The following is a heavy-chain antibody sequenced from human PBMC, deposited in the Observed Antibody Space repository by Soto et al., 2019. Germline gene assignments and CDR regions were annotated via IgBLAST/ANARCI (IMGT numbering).Heavy chain of an antibody. Sequence: DVQLVESGGGLIRPGGSLRLSCAASGFTIYSNGMNWVRQAPGKGPEWVSFISLSGSDEYYADSVRGRFTISRDRAKNSLYLQMNNLGDDDTAVYYCARDWGVKYDARSAYIPHLDQWGQGTLVTVSS. CDR2: ISLSGSDE. V-gene: IGHV3-48*02. D-gene: IGHD3-3*01. CDR3: ARDWGVKYDARSAYIPHLDQ. CDR1: GFTIYSNG. J-gene: IGHJ4*02.